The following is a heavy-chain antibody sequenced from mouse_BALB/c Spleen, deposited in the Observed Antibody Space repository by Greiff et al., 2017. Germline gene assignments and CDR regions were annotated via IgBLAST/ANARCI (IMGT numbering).Heavy chain of an antibody. CDR1: GFTFSSFG. Sequence: VQLQQSGGGLVQPGGSRKLSCAASGFTFSSFGMHWVRQAPEKGLEWVAYISSGSSTIYYADTVKGRFTISRDNPKNTLFLQMTSLRSEDTAMYYCARTPYYYGSSYAMDYWGQGTSVTVSS. J-gene: IGHJ4*01. CDR3: ARTPYYYGSSYAMDY. CDR2: ISSGSSTI. V-gene: IGHV5-17*02. D-gene: IGHD1-1*01.